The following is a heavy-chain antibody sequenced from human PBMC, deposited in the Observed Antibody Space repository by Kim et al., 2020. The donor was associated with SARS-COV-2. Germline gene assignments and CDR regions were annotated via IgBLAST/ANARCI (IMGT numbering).Heavy chain of an antibody. J-gene: IGHJ6*01. Sequence: SVKVSCKSSGDSFNNFAFTWVRQTPGRGLEWVGGITPLFGGSADYAQKFQDRLTITADASTSTVYMGLSSLTSTDTAIYYCARATAVPTAHYYFDLDVW. CDR3: ARATAVPTAHYYFDLDV. CDR1: GDSFNNFA. CDR2: ITPLFGGSA. V-gene: IGHV1-69*13. D-gene: IGHD3-10*02.